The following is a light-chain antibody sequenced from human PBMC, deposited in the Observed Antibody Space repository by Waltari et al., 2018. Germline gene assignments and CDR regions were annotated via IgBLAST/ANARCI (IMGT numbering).Light chain of an antibody. J-gene: IGLJ2*01. Sequence: QSALTQPATVSGSPTQSITISCTGTSSDVGSYTLVSWYQQHPGRAPKRMIFDVNKRPSGVFNRFSGSKSGNTASLTISGLQAEDEADYYCCSYAGSSTFVFGGGTKLTVL. V-gene: IGLV2-23*02. CDR1: SSDVGSYTL. CDR2: DVN. CDR3: CSYAGSSTFV.